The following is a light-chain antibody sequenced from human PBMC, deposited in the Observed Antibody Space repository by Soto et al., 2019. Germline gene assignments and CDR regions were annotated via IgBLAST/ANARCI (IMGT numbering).Light chain of an antibody. CDR3: HQYDSAPIT. Sequence: EIVLTQSPGTLSLSPGERATLSCRASQSVSSSYLAWYQQKPGQAPRLLIYGASSRATGIPDRFSGSGSGTDFTLTISRLEHEDFAVFYGHQYDSAPITFGQGTRLEIK. CDR2: GAS. CDR1: QSVSSSY. J-gene: IGKJ5*01. V-gene: IGKV3-20*01.